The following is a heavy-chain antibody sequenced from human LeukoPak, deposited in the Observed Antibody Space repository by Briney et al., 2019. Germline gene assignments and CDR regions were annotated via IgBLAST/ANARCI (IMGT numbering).Heavy chain of an antibody. V-gene: IGHV4-4*07. CDR3: ARDARVQKWFGELLKTTTYYFDY. Sequence: NPSETLSLTCTVSGGSISSYYWSWIRQPAGKGLEWIGRIYTSGSITYNPSLKSRVSMSVDTSKNQFSLKLSSVTAADTAVYYCARDARVQKWFGELLKTTTYYFDYWGQGTLVTVSS. CDR2: IYTSGSI. D-gene: IGHD3-10*01. CDR1: GGSISSYY. J-gene: IGHJ4*02.